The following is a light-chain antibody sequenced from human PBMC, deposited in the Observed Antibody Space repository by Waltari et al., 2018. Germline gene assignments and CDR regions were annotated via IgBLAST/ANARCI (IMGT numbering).Light chain of an antibody. Sequence: QSALTQPASVSGSPGQSITISCTAVNSNVDILHLVSWYQHHPSRNPRLLIYEISQRPSGISNRFSGSKSGNTASLTISGLQPEDEAYYFCCSFAGYGIYVFGSGTQVSVL. CDR3: CSFAGYGIYV. J-gene: IGLJ1*01. CDR2: EIS. V-gene: IGLV2-23*02. CDR1: NSNVDILHL.